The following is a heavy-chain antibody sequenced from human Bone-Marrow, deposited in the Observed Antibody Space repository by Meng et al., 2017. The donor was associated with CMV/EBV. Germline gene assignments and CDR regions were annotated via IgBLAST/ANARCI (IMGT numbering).Heavy chain of an antibody. CDR2: TRNKANSYTT. D-gene: IGHD2-2*01. V-gene: IGHV3-72*01. CDR3: ARHPRYCSSTSCYGGFDL. J-gene: IGHJ2*01. CDR1: GFTFSDHY. Sequence: GESLKISCAASGFTFSDHYMDWVRQAPGKGLEWVGRTRNKANSYTTEYAASVKGRFTISRDDSKNSLYLQMNSLKTVDTAVYYCARHPRYCSSTSCYGGFDLCGRGTLVTVSS.